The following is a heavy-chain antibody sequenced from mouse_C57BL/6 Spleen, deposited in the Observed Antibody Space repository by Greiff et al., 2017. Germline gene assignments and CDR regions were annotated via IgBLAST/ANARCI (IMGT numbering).Heavy chain of an antibody. CDR2: INPNNGGT. J-gene: IGHJ1*03. Sequence: EVQLQQSGPELVKPGASVKIPCKASGYTFTDYNMDWVQQSHGKSLEWIGDINPNNGGTIYNQKFKGKATLTVDKSSSTAYMELRSLTSEDTAVYYCEREGGLRQDWYFDVWGTGTTVTVSS. CDR3: EREGGLRQDWYFDV. V-gene: IGHV1-18*01. D-gene: IGHD2-4*01. CDR1: GYTFTDYN.